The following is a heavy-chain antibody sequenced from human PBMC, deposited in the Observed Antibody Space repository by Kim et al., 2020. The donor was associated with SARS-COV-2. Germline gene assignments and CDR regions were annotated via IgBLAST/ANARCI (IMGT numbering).Heavy chain of an antibody. Sequence: SVKVSCKASGGTFSSYAISWVRQAPGQGLEWMGRIIPILGIANYAQKFQGRVTITADKSTSTAYMELSSLRSEDTAVYYCARSEAVPAAFFYYWGQGTLVTVSS. V-gene: IGHV1-69*04. CDR1: GGTFSSYA. CDR3: ARSEAVPAAFFYY. J-gene: IGHJ4*02. CDR2: IIPILGIA. D-gene: IGHD2-2*01.